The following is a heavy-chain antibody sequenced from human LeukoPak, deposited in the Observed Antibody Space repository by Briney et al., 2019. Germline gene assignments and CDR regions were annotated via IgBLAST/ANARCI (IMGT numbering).Heavy chain of an antibody. V-gene: IGHV3-23*01. CDR1: GFTFSSYT. D-gene: IGHD7-27*01. CDR2: ITTGDGNT. Sequence: GGSLRLSCTASGFTFSSYTMTWVRQAPGKGLKWVSTITTGDGNTYYADSVKGRFTVSRDDSKNTLYLQMNSLRAEDAAVYYCAKDGGLWVSAHWGDSWGRGTLVTVSS. J-gene: IGHJ4*02. CDR3: AKDGGLWVSAHWGDS.